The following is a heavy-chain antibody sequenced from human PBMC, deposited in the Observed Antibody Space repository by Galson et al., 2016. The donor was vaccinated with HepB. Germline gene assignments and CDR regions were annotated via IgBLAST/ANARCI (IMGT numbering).Heavy chain of an antibody. CDR3: VGDHGGVDALDY. CDR2: LGGKTYGKRE. Sequence: SLRLSCASSGFTFDDFAMGRIRQAPGKGLEWVSFLGGKTYGKREEYAASVKGRFTISRDDFKGVTYLQMNSLNPDDTGLYYCVGDHGGVDALDYWGQGTLVTVSS. CDR1: GFTFDDFA. D-gene: IGHD3-16*01. V-gene: IGHV3-49*03. J-gene: IGHJ4*02.